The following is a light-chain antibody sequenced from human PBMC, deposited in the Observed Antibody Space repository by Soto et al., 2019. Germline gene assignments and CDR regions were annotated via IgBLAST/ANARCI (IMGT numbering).Light chain of an antibody. CDR1: QSISTY. CDR3: QQYNNWPRT. CDR2: DAS. J-gene: IGKJ1*01. Sequence: IALTQSPATLSLSPGARATISCLAGQSISTYLAWYQQKSGQAPRLLIYDASNRATGTPARFSGCGSGTEFTLTISSLQSEDFAVYYCQQYNNWPRTFGQGTKVDIK. V-gene: IGKV3D-15*01.